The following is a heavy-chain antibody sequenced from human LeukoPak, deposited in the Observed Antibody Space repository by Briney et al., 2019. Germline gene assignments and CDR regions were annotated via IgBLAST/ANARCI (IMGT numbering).Heavy chain of an antibody. D-gene: IGHD3-10*01. CDR2: IYYSGST. V-gene: IGHV4-30-4*01. Sequence: SETLSLTCTVSGGSISSGDYYWSWIRQPPGKGLEWIGYIYYSGSTYYNPSLKSRVTISVDTSKNQFSLKLSSVTAADTAVYYCASTHVPSRFGELSNYFDYWGQGTLVTVSS. CDR3: ASTHVPSRFGELSNYFDY. CDR1: GGSISSGDYY. J-gene: IGHJ4*02.